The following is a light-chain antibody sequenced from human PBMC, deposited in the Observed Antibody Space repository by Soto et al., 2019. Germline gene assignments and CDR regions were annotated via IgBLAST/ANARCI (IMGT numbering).Light chain of an antibody. Sequence: EIVLTQSPATLSVSPGERVTLSCRASQSVDINLAWYQQKPGQAPRLLIYGASTRATDMPGRFSGRGAGAEFTLTISSLQSEDFAVYYCQQYGLSPRTFGRGTKVDI. CDR1: QSVDIN. J-gene: IGKJ1*01. CDR2: GAS. CDR3: QQYGLSPRT. V-gene: IGKV3-15*01.